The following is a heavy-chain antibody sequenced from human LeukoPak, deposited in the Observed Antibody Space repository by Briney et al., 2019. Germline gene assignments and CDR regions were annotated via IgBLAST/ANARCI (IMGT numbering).Heavy chain of an antibody. CDR1: GFTFSGYW. CDR3: ARVMMGATVTTFHYYCMDV. D-gene: IGHD4-11*01. CDR2: ITSSSSHI. V-gene: IGHV3-21*01. Sequence: GGSLRLSCAASGFTFSGYWMSWVRQAPGKGLGRVASITSSSSHIYYADSVKGRFTISSDNAKNSQYLQMNSLRAEDTAIYYCARVMMGATVTTFHYYCMDVWGVGTTVTVSS. J-gene: IGHJ6*03.